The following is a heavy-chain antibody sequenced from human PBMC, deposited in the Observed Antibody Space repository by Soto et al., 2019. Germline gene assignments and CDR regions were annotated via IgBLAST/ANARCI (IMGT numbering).Heavy chain of an antibody. CDR2: ISAYNGNT. J-gene: IGHJ6*02. CDR3: ARDRSPSRNDYGMDV. CDR1: GYTFTTYG. D-gene: IGHD1-26*01. Sequence: QVQLVQSGAGGKKPGASVKVSCKASGYTFTTYGVSWVRQAPGQGLEWMGWISAYNGNTNYAQKYQGRVTMTTDTSTSTAYMELRSLRSDDTAVYYCARDRSPSRNDYGMDVWGQGTTVTVSS. V-gene: IGHV1-18*01.